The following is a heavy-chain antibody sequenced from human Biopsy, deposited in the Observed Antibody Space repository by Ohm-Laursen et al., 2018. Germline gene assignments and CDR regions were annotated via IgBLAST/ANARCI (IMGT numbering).Heavy chain of an antibody. D-gene: IGHD6-19*01. CDR1: GNTLTTFY. V-gene: IGHV1-46*01. J-gene: IGHJ6*02. CDR2: TNPSGLNT. Sequence: VASVKVSCKAYGNTLTTFYVHWVRQAPGRGLEWLGVTNPSGLNTNYARNVQDRIIITRDTSTSTVYMELDSLGSEDPAIYFCARDARGWSLNGMDVWGQGTTVTVFS. CDR3: ARDARGWSLNGMDV.